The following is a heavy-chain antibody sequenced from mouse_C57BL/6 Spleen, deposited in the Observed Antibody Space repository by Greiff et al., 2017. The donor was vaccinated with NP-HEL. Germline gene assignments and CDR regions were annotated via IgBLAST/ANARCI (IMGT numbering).Heavy chain of an antibody. J-gene: IGHJ2*01. D-gene: IGHD1-1*01. Sequence: QVQLKESGPELVKPGASVKISCKASGYAFSSSWMNWVKQRPGKGLEWIGRIYPGDGDTNYNGKFKGKATLTADKSSSTAYMQLSSLTSEDSAVYFCAKNCYGSSFDYWGQGTTLTVSS. CDR3: AKNCYGSSFDY. CDR1: GYAFSSSW. CDR2: IYPGDGDT. V-gene: IGHV1-82*01.